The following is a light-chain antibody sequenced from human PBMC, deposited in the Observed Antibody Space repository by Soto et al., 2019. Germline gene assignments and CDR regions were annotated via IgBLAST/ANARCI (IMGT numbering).Light chain of an antibody. J-gene: IGLJ1*01. CDR2: DGI. CDR3: CSYVGATTYV. V-gene: IGLV2-23*01. CDR1: SSTFGGFNV. Sequence: QSVLTQPASVSGSPGQSITISCTGTSSTFGGFNVVSWYQQHPVKATKVSIYDGIQRPSGLSHRFSGSNSGSTASLTISGLQAEDEADYYCCSYVGATTYVFGTGTKVTVL.